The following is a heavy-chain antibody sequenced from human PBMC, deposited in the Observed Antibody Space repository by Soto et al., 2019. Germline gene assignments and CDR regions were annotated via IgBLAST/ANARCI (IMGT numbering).Heavy chain of an antibody. CDR3: SAGPYYFDH. J-gene: IGHJ4*02. CDR2: ISSSNGDI. D-gene: IGHD6-13*01. Sequence: EVQLVESGGDLVQPGGSLRLSCAASGFSFSTYAMHWVRQAPGKGLEWVSHISSSNGDIYYADSVKGRFTISRDNAKNSLYRQMNSLRAEDTAGYYCSAGPYYFDHWGQGTLVTVSS. V-gene: IGHV3-48*01. CDR1: GFSFSTYA.